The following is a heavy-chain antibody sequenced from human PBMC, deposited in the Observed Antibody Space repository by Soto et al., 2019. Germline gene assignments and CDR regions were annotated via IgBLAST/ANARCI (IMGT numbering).Heavy chain of an antibody. J-gene: IGHJ4*02. CDR2: TSYDGSNK. D-gene: IGHD3-16*01. CDR3: ARWGGKRSSGYYVDQ. CDR1: GYVFNHYG. Sequence: QVQLVEPGGGVVQPGRSLRLSCAASGYVFNHYGLHWVRQAPGKGLEWLTLTSYDGSNKQYADSVKGRFTISRDACKNTMYLQMNSLRVDDTAVYYCARWGGKRSSGYYVDQWGQGTLVTVSS. V-gene: IGHV3-33*01.